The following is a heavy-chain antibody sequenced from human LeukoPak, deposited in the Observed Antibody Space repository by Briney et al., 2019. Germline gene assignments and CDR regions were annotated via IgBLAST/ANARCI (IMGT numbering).Heavy chain of an antibody. J-gene: IGHJ6*03. D-gene: IGHD6-19*01. CDR1: GGSINSGGYY. V-gene: IGHV4-61*02. Sequence: SQTLSLTCTVSGGSINSGGYYWSWIRQSAGKGLEWIGRISASGKTNYNPSLEDRVTISVDTSKNQFSLKLRSVTAADTAVYYCARDKRVAVAGTYIYYYYMDVWGNGTTVTISS. CDR3: ARDKRVAVAGTYIYYYYMDV. CDR2: ISASGKT.